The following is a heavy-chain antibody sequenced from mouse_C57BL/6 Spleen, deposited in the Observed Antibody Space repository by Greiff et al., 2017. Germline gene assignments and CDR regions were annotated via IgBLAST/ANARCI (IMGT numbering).Heavy chain of an antibody. Sequence: VRVKQSGPVLVKPGASVKMSCKASGYTFTDYYMNWVKQSHGKSLEWIGVINPYNGGTSYNQKFKGKATLTVDKSSSTAYMELNSLTSEDSAVYYCAREAGKTMDYWGQGTSVTVSS. D-gene: IGHD3-2*02. CDR2: INPYNGGT. CDR3: AREAGKTMDY. J-gene: IGHJ4*01. V-gene: IGHV1-19*01. CDR1: GYTFTDYY.